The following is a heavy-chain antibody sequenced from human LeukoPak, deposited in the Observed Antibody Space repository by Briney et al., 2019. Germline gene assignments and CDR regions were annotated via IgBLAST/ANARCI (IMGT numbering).Heavy chain of an antibody. J-gene: IGHJ4*02. CDR2: IDKTTYPT. D-gene: IGHD6-19*01. V-gene: IGHV3-23*05. Sequence: GGSLRLSCAASGFTFSSFWMSWVRQAPGNGLEWVSTIDKTTYPTFYADSVKGRFTISRDNSKNTLYLQMNSLRTEDTAVYFCAKFEGATIPGWFNDYWGQGILVTVSS. CDR3: AKFEGATIPGWFNDY. CDR1: GFTFSSFW.